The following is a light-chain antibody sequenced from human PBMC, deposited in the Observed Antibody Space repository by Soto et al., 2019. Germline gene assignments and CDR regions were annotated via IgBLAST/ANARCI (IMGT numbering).Light chain of an antibody. V-gene: IGLV1-40*01. J-gene: IGLJ2*01. CDR2: GNS. Sequence: QSVLTQPPSVSGAPGQRVTISCTGSSSNIGAGYGVHWYQQLPGTAPKLLMYGNSNRPSGVPDRFSGSKSGTSASLAITGLQAEDEADYYCQSYDSSLRGVFGGGTKLTVL. CDR3: QSYDSSLRGV. CDR1: SSNIGAGYG.